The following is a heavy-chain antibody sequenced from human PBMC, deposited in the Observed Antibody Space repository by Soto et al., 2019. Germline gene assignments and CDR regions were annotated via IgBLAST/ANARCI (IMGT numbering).Heavy chain of an antibody. Sequence: PGESLKISCKGSGYSFTSYWIGWVRQMPGKGLEWMGIIYPGDSDTRYSPSFQGQVTISADKSISTAYLQWSSLKASDTAMYYCASSHVLRFLEWSADAFDIWGQGTMVTVSS. CDR2: IYPGDSDT. J-gene: IGHJ3*02. CDR3: ASSHVLRFLEWSADAFDI. D-gene: IGHD3-3*01. CDR1: GYSFTSYW. V-gene: IGHV5-51*01.